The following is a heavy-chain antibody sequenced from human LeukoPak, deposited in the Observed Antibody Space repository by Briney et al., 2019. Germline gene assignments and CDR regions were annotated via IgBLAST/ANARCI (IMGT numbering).Heavy chain of an antibody. CDR1: GFTFDDYG. CDR3: ARSPDSSSWYGRSKNYYMDV. D-gene: IGHD6-13*01. J-gene: IGHJ6*03. CDR2: INWNGGST. V-gene: IGHV3-20*04. Sequence: GGSLRLSCAASGFTFDDYGMSWVRQAPGKGLEWVSGINWNGGSTGYADSVKGRFTISRDNAKNSLYLQMNSLRAEDTALYYCARSPDSSSWYGRSKNYYMDVWGKGTTVTVSS.